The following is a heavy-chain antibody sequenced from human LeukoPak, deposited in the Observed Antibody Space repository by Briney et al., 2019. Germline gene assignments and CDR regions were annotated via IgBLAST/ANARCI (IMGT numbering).Heavy chain of an antibody. CDR3: ARAVYYYDILTGYYRSGAFDI. J-gene: IGHJ3*02. V-gene: IGHV4-59*01. Sequence: SETLSLTCTVSGGSISSYYWSWIRQPPGKGLEWVGYIYYSGSTNYNPSLRSRVTISVDTSKNQFSLKLSSVTAADTAVYYCARAVYYYDILTGYYRSGAFDIWGQGTMVTVSS. D-gene: IGHD3-9*01. CDR1: GGSISSYY. CDR2: IYYSGST.